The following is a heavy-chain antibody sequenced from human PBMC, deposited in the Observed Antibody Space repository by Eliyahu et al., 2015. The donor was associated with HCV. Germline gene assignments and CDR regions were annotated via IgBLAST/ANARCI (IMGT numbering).Heavy chain of an antibody. V-gene: IGHV4-39*01. D-gene: IGHD5-12*01. CDR2: IYYSGST. J-gene: IGHJ4*02. CDR3: ARQDVARPSNYYFDY. CDR1: GGSISSSSYY. Sequence: QLQLQESGPGLVKPSETLSLTCTVSGGSISSSSYYWGWIRQPPGKGLEWIGSIYYSGSTYYNPSLKSRVTISVDTSKNQFSLKLSSVTAADTAVYYCARQDVARPSNYYFDYWGQGTLVTVSS.